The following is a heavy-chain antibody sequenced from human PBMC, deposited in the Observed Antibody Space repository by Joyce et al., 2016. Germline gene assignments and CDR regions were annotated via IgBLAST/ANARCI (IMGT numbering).Heavy chain of an antibody. CDR1: GYTFTSYG. CDR2: ISAFKGNT. J-gene: IGHJ4*02. CDR3: ARSMTFYYGSGSFPPFDY. Sequence: QVQLAQSGAEVKKPGASVKVSCKTSGYTFTSYGITWVRQAPGQGLEWMGWISAFKGNTNYAQKVQGRVTMTTDTSTNTAYMGLRSLRSDDTAIDYCARSMTFYYGSGSFPPFDYWGQGTLVTVSS. D-gene: IGHD3-10*01. V-gene: IGHV1-18*04.